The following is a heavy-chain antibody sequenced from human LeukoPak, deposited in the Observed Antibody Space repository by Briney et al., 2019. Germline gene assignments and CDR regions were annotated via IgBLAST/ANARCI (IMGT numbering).Heavy chain of an antibody. J-gene: IGHJ4*02. CDR1: GFTFSSYG. D-gene: IGHD2-2*02. CDR2: IRYDGSNK. CDR3: AKGYCTGTSCYTGLDY. Sequence: GGSLRLSCAASGFTFSSYGMHWVRQAPGKGLEWVAFIRYDGSNKYYADSAKGRFTISRDNSKNTLFLQMNSLSAEDTAVYFCAKGYCTGTSCYTGLDYWGQGTLVTVSS. V-gene: IGHV3-30*02.